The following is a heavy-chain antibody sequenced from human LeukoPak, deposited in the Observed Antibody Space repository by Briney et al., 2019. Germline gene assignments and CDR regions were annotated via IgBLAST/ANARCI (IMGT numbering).Heavy chain of an antibody. D-gene: IGHD3-3*01. J-gene: IGHJ4*02. Sequence: GASVKVSCKASGYTFTSYGISWVRQAPGRGLEWMGWISAYNGNTNYAQKLQGRVTMTTDTSTSTAYMELRSLRSDDTAVYYCARATAGPFWSGYSTGPFDYWGQGTLVTVSS. V-gene: IGHV1-18*01. CDR3: ARATAGPFWSGYSTGPFDY. CDR1: GYTFTSYG. CDR2: ISAYNGNT.